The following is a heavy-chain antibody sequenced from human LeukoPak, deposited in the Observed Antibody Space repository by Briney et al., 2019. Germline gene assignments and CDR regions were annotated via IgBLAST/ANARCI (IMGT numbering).Heavy chain of an antibody. CDR3: ANSYGGNSGYYYMDV. V-gene: IGHV3-11*04. J-gene: IGHJ6*03. D-gene: IGHD4-23*01. CDR2: ISPSGTDI. Sequence: GGSLRLSCAVSGFTFTDTYMTWIRQAPGKGLESLSYISPSGTDISYADSVKGRFTISRDNAKNSLYLQMNSLRAEDTAVYYCANSYGGNSGYYYMDVWGKGTTVTVSS. CDR1: GFTFTDTY.